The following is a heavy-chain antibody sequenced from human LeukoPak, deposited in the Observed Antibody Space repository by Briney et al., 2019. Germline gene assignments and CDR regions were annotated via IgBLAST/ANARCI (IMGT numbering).Heavy chain of an antibody. Sequence: GASVKVSCKASGYTFTGYYMHWVRQAPGQGLEWMGWINTNTGNPTYAQGFTGRFVFSLDTSVSTAYLQISSLKAEDTAVYYCAREGAVYDFWSGGKYYFDYWGQGTLVTVSS. D-gene: IGHD3-3*01. V-gene: IGHV7-4-1*02. J-gene: IGHJ4*02. CDR2: INTNTGNP. CDR1: GYTFTGYY. CDR3: AREGAVYDFWSGGKYYFDY.